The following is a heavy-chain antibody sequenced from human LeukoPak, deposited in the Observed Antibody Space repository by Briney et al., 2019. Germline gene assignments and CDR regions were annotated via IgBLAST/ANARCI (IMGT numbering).Heavy chain of an antibody. V-gene: IGHV4-30-4*01. CDR2: IYYSGST. CDR3: ARTVVYQKQPHDY. J-gene: IGHJ4*02. Sequence: TTSETLSLTCTVSGDSISSGDYYWSWIRQPPGKGLEWIGYIYYSGSTPYNPSLKSRVTMSVDTSKNQFSLKLSSVTAADTAVYYCARTVVYQKQPHDYWGQGTLVTVSS. CDR1: GDSISSGDYY. D-gene: IGHD1-14*01.